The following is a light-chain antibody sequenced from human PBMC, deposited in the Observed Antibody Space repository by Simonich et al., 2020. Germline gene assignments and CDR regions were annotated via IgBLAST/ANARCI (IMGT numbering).Light chain of an antibody. CDR3: YSTDSSGNHRV. CDR1: ALPKQY. J-gene: IGLJ3*02. CDR2: EDS. Sequence: SYELTQPPSVSVSPGPTARITCSGDALPKQYAYWYQQKPGQAPVLVIYEDSKRPSGIPERCSGSSSGTMATLTISGAQVEDEADYYCYSTDSSGNHRVFGGGTKLTVL. V-gene: IGLV3-10*01.